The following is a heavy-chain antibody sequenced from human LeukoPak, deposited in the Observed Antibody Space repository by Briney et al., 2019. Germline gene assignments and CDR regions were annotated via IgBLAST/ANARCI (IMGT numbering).Heavy chain of an antibody. J-gene: IGHJ4*02. V-gene: IGHV1-2*06. D-gene: IGHD3-10*01. CDR2: INPNSGGT. CDR1: GYTFTGYY. CDR3: ARARKTYYYGSGNIDY. Sequence: ASVKVSCKGSGYTFTGYYMHWVRQAPGQGLEWMGRINPNSGGTNYAQKFQGRVTMTRDTSISTAYMELSRLRSDDTAVYYCARARKTYYYGSGNIDYWGQGTLVTVSS.